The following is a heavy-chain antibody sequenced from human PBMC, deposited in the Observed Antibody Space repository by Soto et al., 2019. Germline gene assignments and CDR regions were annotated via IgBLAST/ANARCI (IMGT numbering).Heavy chain of an antibody. J-gene: IGHJ4*02. CDR2: IYHSGST. D-gene: IGHD5-18*01. CDR3: ARHRYSYGVYYFDY. V-gene: IGHV4-30-2*01. CDR1: AGSISSGGYS. Sequence: SETLSLTCAVSAGSISSGGYSWSWIRQPPGKGLEWIGYIYHSGSTYYNPSLKSRVTISVDTSKNQFSLKLRSVTAADTAVYYCARHRYSYGVYYFDYWGQGTLVTVSS.